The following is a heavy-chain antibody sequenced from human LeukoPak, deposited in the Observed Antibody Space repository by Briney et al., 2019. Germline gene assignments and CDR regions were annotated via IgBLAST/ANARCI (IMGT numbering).Heavy chain of an antibody. J-gene: IGHJ3*02. CDR3: ARDVGATGFDI. CDR1: GFTFSTYW. CDR2: INNDGTNT. Sequence: GESLRLSCAASGFTFSTYWMHWVRQAPGKGLVSVSRINNDGTNTRYADSVKGRFTMSRDNAKNTLYLQMNSLRAEDTAVYYCARDVGATGFDIWGQGTMVTVSS. V-gene: IGHV3-74*01. D-gene: IGHD1-26*01.